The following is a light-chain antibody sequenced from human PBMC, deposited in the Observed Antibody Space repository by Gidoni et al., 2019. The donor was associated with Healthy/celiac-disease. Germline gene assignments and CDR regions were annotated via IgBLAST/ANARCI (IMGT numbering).Light chain of an antibody. V-gene: IGKV3-15*01. CDR3: QQYNNWPRT. Sequence: EIVMTQSPATLSVSPGERATLSCRASQSVSSKLAWYQQKPGQAPRLRIYGASTRATGIPARFSGSGSGTEFTLTISSLQSEDFAVYYCQQYNNWPRTFGQGTKVEIK. CDR2: GAS. J-gene: IGKJ1*01. CDR1: QSVSSK.